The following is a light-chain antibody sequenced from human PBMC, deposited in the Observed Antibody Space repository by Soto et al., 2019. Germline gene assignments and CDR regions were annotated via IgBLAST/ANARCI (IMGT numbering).Light chain of an antibody. CDR3: QSYDSSLSGPYVV. V-gene: IGLV1-40*01. CDR1: SSNIGAGYD. J-gene: IGLJ2*01. Sequence: QSVLTQPPSVSGAPGQRVTISCNGSSSNIGAGYDVHWYQQLPGTAPKLLIYGNSNRPSGVPDRFSGSKSGTSASLAITGLQAEDEADYYCQSYDSSLSGPYVVFGGGTKLTVL. CDR2: GNS.